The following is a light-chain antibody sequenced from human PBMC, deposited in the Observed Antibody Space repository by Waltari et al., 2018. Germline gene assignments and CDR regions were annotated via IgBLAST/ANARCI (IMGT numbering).Light chain of an antibody. J-gene: IGKJ2*01. Sequence: DIQMTQFPATLSASVGDRVTITCRASQSISDGLAWFQQKPGKAPKLLIYKASTLHTGVPSRFSGSGSGSEFTLTINSLQADDFATYFCQQYDAYPYTFGQGTKLEI. CDR1: QSISDG. CDR3: QQYDAYPYT. V-gene: IGKV1-5*03. CDR2: KAS.